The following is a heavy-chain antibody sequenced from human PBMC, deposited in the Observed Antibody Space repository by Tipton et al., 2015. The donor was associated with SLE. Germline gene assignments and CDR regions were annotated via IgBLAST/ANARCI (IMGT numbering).Heavy chain of an antibody. CDR3: ARDGDGGNVYYTDV. Sequence: TLSLTCTVSGGSISSGDHHWNWFRQRPGKGLEWIGDIYYSGSPYYNPSLKSRITISLDTSKNEFSLRLRSVTAADTAVYYCARDGDGGNVYYTDVWGKGTTVTVSS. J-gene: IGHJ6*03. D-gene: IGHD1-1*01. V-gene: IGHV4-31*03. CDR1: GGSISSGDHH. CDR2: IYYSGSP.